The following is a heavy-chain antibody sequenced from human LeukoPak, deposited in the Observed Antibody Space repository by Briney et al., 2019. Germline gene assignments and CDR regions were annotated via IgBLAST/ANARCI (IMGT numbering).Heavy chain of an antibody. D-gene: IGHD6-6*01. Sequence: SETLSLTCAVYGGSFSGYYWSWIRQPPGKGLEWIGYIYYSGSTNYNPSLKSRVTISVDTSKNQFSLKLSSVTAADTAVYYCARLQLVPDYDAFDIWGQGTMVTVSS. V-gene: IGHV4-59*01. CDR3: ARLQLVPDYDAFDI. CDR2: IYYSGST. CDR1: GGSFSGYY. J-gene: IGHJ3*02.